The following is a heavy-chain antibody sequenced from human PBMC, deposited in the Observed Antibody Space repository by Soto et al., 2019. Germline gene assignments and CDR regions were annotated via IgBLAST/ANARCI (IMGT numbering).Heavy chain of an antibody. CDR2: IDPSDSYT. CDR3: ARLGCSSTSCYTTGYYYYYGMDV. V-gene: IGHV5-10-1*01. D-gene: IGHD2-2*02. J-gene: IGHJ6*02. Sequence: GESLKISCKGSGYSFTSYWISWVRQMPGKGLEWMGRIDPSDSYTNYSPSFQGHVTISADKYISTACLQWSSLKASDTAMYYCARLGCSSTSCYTTGYYYYYGMDVWGQATTVTVSS. CDR1: GYSFTSYW.